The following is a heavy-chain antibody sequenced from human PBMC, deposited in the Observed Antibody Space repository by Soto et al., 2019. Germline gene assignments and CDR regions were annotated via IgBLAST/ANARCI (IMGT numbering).Heavy chain of an antibody. D-gene: IGHD3-10*01. CDR1: GYTFTSYG. CDR2: ISTYNGNT. CDR3: AREMVRGVGSDY. J-gene: IGHJ4*02. V-gene: IGHV1-18*01. Sequence: QVQLVQSGAEVKKPGASVKVSCKASGYTFTSYGISWVRQAPGQGLEWMGWISTYNGNTKYAQKLQGRVTMTTETSTSTAYVELMSLISDDTAVFYCAREMVRGVGSDYWGQGTLVTVSA.